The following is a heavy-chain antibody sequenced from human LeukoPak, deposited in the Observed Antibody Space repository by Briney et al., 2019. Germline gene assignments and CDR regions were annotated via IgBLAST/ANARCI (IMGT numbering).Heavy chain of an antibody. CDR1: GFTFSSYA. Sequence: GGSLRLSCAASGFTFSSYAMSWVRQAPGKGLEGVASISISGGFTYYADSVKGRFTISRDNSKNTLYLQMNSLRAEDTAVYYCVKRFGWNDGFDYWGQGTLDTVSS. CDR3: VKRFGWNDGFDY. J-gene: IGHJ4*02. V-gene: IGHV3-23*01. CDR2: ISISGGFT. D-gene: IGHD1-1*01.